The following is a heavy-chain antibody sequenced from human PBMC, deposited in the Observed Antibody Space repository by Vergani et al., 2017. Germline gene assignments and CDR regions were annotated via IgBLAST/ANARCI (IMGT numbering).Heavy chain of an antibody. D-gene: IGHD6-13*01. CDR2: IKQDGSEK. J-gene: IGHJ6*02. CDR1: GFTFSSYW. V-gene: IGHV3-7*01. Sequence: EVQLVESGGGLVQPGGSLRLSCAASGFTFSSYWMSWVRQAPGKGLEWVANIKQDGSEKYYVDSVKGRFTISRDNAKNSLYLQMNSLRAEDTAVYYCARGHSSSWAYYYYYYYGMDVWGQGTTVTVSS. CDR3: ARGHSSSWAYYYYYYYGMDV.